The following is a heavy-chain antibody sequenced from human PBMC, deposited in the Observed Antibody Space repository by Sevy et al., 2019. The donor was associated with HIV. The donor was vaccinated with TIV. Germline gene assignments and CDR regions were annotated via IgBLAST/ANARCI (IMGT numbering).Heavy chain of an antibody. J-gene: IGHJ5*02. D-gene: IGHD6-13*01. V-gene: IGHV3-11*01. CDR3: ASRIAAAGWYNWFDP. Sequence: GGSLRLSCAASGFTFSDYYMSWIRQAPGNGLEWVSYISSSGSTIYYADSVKGRFTISRDNAKNSLYLQMNSLRAEDTAVYYCASRIAAAGWYNWFDPWGQGTLVTVSS. CDR1: GFTFSDYY. CDR2: ISSSGSTI.